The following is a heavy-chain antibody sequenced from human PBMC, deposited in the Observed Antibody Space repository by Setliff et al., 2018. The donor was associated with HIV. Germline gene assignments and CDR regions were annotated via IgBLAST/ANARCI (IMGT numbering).Heavy chain of an antibody. CDR2: ISASTNTI. V-gene: IGHV3-48*01. J-gene: IGHJ4*01. Sequence: PGGSLRLSCAASGFTFNVYSMNWVRQAPGKGLEWVSYISASTNTIYYADSVKGRFTISRDNARNSLYLQMNSLRAEDTAIYYCASSRPPDDSSGYLDHWGQGTLVTVSS. CDR1: GFTFNVYS. CDR3: ASSRPPDDSSGYLDH. D-gene: IGHD3-22*01.